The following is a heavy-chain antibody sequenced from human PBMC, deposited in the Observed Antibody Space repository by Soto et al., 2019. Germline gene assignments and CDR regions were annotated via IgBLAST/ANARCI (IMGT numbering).Heavy chain of an antibody. CDR3: ARAPYYYDSSGYYFWCDP. D-gene: IGHD3-22*01. Sequence: SETLSLTCTVSGGSLSSYYCCWIRLPPGKGLEWIGYIYYSGSTNYNPSLKSRVTISVDTSKTQFSLKLSSVTAADTAVYYCARAPYYYDSSGYYFWCDPWGQRTRGTVS. CDR2: IYYSGST. CDR1: GGSLSSYY. J-gene: IGHJ5*02. V-gene: IGHV4-59*01.